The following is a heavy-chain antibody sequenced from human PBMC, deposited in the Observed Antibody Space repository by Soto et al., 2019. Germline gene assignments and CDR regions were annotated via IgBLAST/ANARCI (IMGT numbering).Heavy chain of an antibody. D-gene: IGHD3-22*01. Sequence: GGSLRLSCAASGFTFSSYSMNWVRQAPGKGLEWVSSISSSSSYIYYADSVKGRFTISRDNAKNSLYLQMNSLRAEDTAVYYCARVANYDSSGYPFDYWGQGTLVTVSS. V-gene: IGHV3-21*01. CDR3: ARVANYDSSGYPFDY. CDR2: ISSSSSYI. CDR1: GFTFSSYS. J-gene: IGHJ4*02.